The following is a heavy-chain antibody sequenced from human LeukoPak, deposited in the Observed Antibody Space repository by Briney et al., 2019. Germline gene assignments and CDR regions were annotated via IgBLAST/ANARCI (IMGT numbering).Heavy chain of an antibody. V-gene: IGHV1-18*01. CDR1: GYTFTSYG. D-gene: IGHD6-19*01. CDR2: ISAYNGKT. Sequence: GASVKVSCKASGYTFTSYGISWVRQAPGQGLEWMGWISAYNGKTNYAQKLQGRVTMTTDTSTSTAYMELRSLRSDDTTVYYCARVYSGWYRKAFDIWGEGTMVTVSS. J-gene: IGHJ3*02. CDR3: ARVYSGWYRKAFDI.